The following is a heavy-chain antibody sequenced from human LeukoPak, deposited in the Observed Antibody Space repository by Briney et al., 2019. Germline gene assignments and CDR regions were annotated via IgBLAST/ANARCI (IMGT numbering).Heavy chain of an antibody. CDR2: SSGSGGST. CDR3: AKWRGSAAGNDY. D-gene: IGHD6-13*01. V-gene: IGHV3-23*01. Sequence: GGSLRLSCAASGFTFSSYGMSWVRQAPGKGLEWGSASSGSGGSTYYADSVKSRFTISRDNSTNTLYLQMNRLRAAATAVYYCAKWRGSAAGNDYWGQGTLVTVSS. J-gene: IGHJ4*02. CDR1: GFTFSSYG.